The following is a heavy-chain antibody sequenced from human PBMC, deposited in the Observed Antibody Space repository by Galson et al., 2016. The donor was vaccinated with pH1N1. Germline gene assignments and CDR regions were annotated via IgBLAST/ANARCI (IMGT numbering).Heavy chain of an antibody. J-gene: IGHJ1*01. D-gene: IGHD1-26*01. V-gene: IGHV5-51*01. CDR2: IYAGDSDT. Sequence: QSGAEVKKPGESLKISCKGSGYSFTTSWIGRVRQMPGKGLEWMGIIYAGDSDTRYSPSFQGQVTISVDKSINTAFLQWSSLQASDTAMYYCAMCHGSGTASVGVADWGKGTLVTVSS. CDR1: GYSFTTSW. CDR3: AMCHGSGTASVGVAD.